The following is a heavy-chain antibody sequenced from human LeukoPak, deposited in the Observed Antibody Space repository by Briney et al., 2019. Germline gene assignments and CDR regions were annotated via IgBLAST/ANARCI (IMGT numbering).Heavy chain of an antibody. D-gene: IGHD1-26*01. V-gene: IGHV4-59*01. CDR3: AKMAYSGHDKGLGYDWSDP. J-gene: IGHJ5*02. CDR1: VDSIGSYY. CDR2: ISYSGNH. Sequence: SETLSLTCTVSVDSIGSYYWSWIRQPPGKGLECIGYISYSGNHNYNTSLKSRVTLSVDTSKNQSSLKLTSVTAADTAVYYCAKMAYSGHDKGLGYDWSDPWGQGTLVTVSS.